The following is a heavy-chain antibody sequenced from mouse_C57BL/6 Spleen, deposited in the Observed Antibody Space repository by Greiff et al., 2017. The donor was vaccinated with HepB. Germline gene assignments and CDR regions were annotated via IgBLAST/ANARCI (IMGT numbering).Heavy chain of an antibody. J-gene: IGHJ2*01. D-gene: IGHD3-2*02. V-gene: IGHV14-1*01. CDR3: TPRGSSGYVLDY. CDR2: IDPEDGDT. CDR1: GFNIKDYY. Sequence: EVKLQESGAELVRPGASVKLSCTASGFNIKDYYMHWVKQRPEQGLEWIGRIDPEDGDTEYAPKFQGKATMTADTSSNTAYLQLSSLTSEDTAVYYCTPRGSSGYVLDYWGQGTTLTVSS.